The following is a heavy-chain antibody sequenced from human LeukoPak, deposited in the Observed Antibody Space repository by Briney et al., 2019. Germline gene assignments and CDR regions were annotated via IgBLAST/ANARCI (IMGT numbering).Heavy chain of an antibody. Sequence: GGSLRLSCAASRFTFSSYAMSWVRQAPGKGLEWVSYISSGSSAIYYADSVKGRFTISRDNAKNSLFLQMNSLRDEDTAIYYCARAVARYCSSTSCYSGARVGIDYWGQGTLVTVSS. D-gene: IGHD2-2*01. V-gene: IGHV3-48*02. CDR1: RFTFSSYA. CDR3: ARAVARYCSSTSCYSGARVGIDY. CDR2: ISSGSSAI. J-gene: IGHJ4*02.